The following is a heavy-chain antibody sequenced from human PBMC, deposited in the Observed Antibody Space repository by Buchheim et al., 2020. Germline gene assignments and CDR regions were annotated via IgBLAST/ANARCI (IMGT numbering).Heavy chain of an antibody. V-gene: IGHV3-11*06. D-gene: IGHD3-16*01. Sequence: QVQLVESGGGLVKPGGSLRLSCAASGFTFSDYYMSWIRPAPGKGLAWVSYISSSSSYTNYADSVTGRFTISRDSAKNYLYLQRNSLRAEDTAVYYCARVVSVRVGVDYFDYWGQGTL. CDR3: ARVVSVRVGVDYFDY. J-gene: IGHJ4*02. CDR2: ISSSSSYT. CDR1: GFTFSDYY.